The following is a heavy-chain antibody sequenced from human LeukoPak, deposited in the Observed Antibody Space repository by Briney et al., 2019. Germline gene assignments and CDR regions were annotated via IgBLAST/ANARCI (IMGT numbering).Heavy chain of an antibody. CDR2: IYWNDDK. CDR1: GLSLSTSGVG. Sequence: KGSGPTLVNPTQTLTLTCTFSGLSLSTSGVGVGWIRQPPGKALEWLALIYWNDDKRYSPSLKSRLTITKDTSKNQVVLTMTNMDPVDTATYYCAHRRIDVRWQSYGSLDWFDPWGQGTLVTVSS. D-gene: IGHD3-10*01. V-gene: IGHV2-5*01. CDR3: AHRRIDVRWQSYGSLDWFDP. J-gene: IGHJ5*02.